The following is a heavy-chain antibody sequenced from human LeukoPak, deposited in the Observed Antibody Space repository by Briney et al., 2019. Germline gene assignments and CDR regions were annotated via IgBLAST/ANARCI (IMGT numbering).Heavy chain of an antibody. CDR3: ARDSSRYFDWLLPNDY. Sequence: ASVKVSCKASGYTFTSYGISWVRQAPGQGLEWMGRISAYNGNTNYAQKLQGRVTMTTDTSTSTAYMELRSLRSDDTAVYYCARDSSRYFDWLLPNDYWGQGTLVTVSS. CDR2: ISAYNGNT. V-gene: IGHV1-18*01. J-gene: IGHJ4*02. D-gene: IGHD3-9*01. CDR1: GYTFTSYG.